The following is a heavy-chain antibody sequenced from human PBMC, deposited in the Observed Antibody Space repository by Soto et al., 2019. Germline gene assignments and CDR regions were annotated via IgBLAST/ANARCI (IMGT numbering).Heavy chain of an antibody. CDR1: GGSISSGGYS. J-gene: IGHJ3*02. Sequence: SETLSLTCAVSGGSISSGGYSWSWIRQPPGKGLEWIGYIYHSGSTYYNPSLKSRVTISVDRSKNQFSLKLSSVTAADTAVYYCDRELRYSGSLGDFDIWGQGTMVTVSS. CDR2: IYHSGST. CDR3: DRELRYSGSLGDFDI. V-gene: IGHV4-30-2*01. D-gene: IGHD1-26*01.